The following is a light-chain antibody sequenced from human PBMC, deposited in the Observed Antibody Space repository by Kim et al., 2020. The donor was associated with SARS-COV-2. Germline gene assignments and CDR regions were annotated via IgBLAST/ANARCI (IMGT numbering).Light chain of an antibody. CDR3: QQYYSAPLS. V-gene: IGKV4-1*01. CDR2: WAS. Sequence: ATPNCRSSHSVLSSSNKKTDLAWYQQKPGQPPKLLIYWASTRESGVPDRFSGSGSGTDFTLTISSLQTEDVAVYYCQQYYSAPLSFGKGTKVEIK. J-gene: IGKJ4*01. CDR1: HSVLSSSNKKTD.